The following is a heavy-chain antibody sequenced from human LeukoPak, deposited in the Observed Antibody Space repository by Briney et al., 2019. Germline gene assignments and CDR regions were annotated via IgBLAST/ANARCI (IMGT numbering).Heavy chain of an antibody. D-gene: IGHD4-17*01. CDR1: GYTFTSYD. CDR2: MNPNSGNT. V-gene: IGHV1-8*01. J-gene: IGHJ4*02. CDR3: ARTQRTLNYGDYGSDY. Sequence: VASVKVSCKASGYTFTSYDINWVRQATGQGLEWMGWMNPNSGNTGYAQKFQGRVTMTRNTSISTAYMELSSLRSEDTAVYYRARTQRTLNYGDYGSDYWGQGTLVTVSS.